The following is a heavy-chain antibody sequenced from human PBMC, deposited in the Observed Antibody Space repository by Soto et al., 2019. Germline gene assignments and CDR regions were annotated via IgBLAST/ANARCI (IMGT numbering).Heavy chain of an antibody. CDR2: IIPILGIA. CDR3: ARENCSSTRCYRAY. V-gene: IGHV1-69*02. D-gene: IGHD2-2*02. Sequence: QVQLVQSGAEVKKPRSSVKVSCKASGGTFSSYTISWVRQAPGQGLEWMGRIIPILGIANYAQMFQGRVTITAVKSTSTASLELSTVSSEATAVYYCARENCSSTRCYRAYWGQGTLVTVPS. J-gene: IGHJ4*02. CDR1: GGTFSSYT.